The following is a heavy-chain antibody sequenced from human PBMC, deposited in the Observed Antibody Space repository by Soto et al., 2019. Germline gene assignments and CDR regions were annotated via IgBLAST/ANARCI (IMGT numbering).Heavy chain of an antibody. J-gene: IGHJ4*02. CDR2: IWYDGSNK. CDR3: ARSHGTTGGFDY. D-gene: IGHD1-7*01. V-gene: IGHV3-33*01. Sequence: GGSLRLSCAASGFTFSSYGMHWVRQAPGKGLEWVAVIWYDGSNKYYADSVKGRFTISRDNSKNTLYLQMNSLRAEDTAVYYCARSHGTTGGFDYWGQGTLVTVSS. CDR1: GFTFSSYG.